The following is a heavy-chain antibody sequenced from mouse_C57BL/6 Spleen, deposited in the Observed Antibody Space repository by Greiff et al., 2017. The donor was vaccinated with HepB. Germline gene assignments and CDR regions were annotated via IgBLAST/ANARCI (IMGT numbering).Heavy chain of an antibody. CDR1: GYTFTDYN. CDR3: ARLVTGHYYFDY. Sequence: EVQLQQSGPELVKPGASVKIPCKASGYTFTDYNMDWVKQSHGKSLEWIGDINPNNGGTIYNQKFKGKATLTVDKSSSTAYMELRSLTSEDTAVYYCARLVTGHYYFDYWGQGTTLTVSS. CDR2: INPNNGGT. V-gene: IGHV1-18*01. D-gene: IGHD2-2*01. J-gene: IGHJ2*01.